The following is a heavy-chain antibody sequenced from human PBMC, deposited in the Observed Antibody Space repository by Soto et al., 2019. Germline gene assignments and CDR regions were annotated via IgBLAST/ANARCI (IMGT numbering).Heavy chain of an antibody. V-gene: IGHV4-39*01. CDR1: DDSINSDKYY. CDR3: ARLEGLATISYYFDF. Sequence: PSETLSLTCSVSDDSINSDKYYWGWIRQPPGKGLEWIGSVYYRGNAYYNPSLQTRVTISLDKSKSQFSLKLNSVTAADSAVYFCARLEGLATISYYFDFWGPGALVTAPQ. J-gene: IGHJ4*02. CDR2: VYYRGNA. D-gene: IGHD3-9*01.